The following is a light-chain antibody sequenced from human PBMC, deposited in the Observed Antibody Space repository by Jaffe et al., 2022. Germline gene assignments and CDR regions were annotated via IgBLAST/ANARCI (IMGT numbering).Light chain of an antibody. CDR1: TNDVGSYNY. J-gene: IGLJ2*01. CDR3: CSYASSRILVV. Sequence: QSALTQPRSVSGSPGQSVTISCTGTTNDVGSYNYVSWYQQHPGKAPKLFIYDVTKRPSGVPDRFSGSKSGNTASLTISGLQAEDEADYYCCSYASSRILVVFGGGTKLTVL. CDR2: DVT. V-gene: IGLV2-11*01.